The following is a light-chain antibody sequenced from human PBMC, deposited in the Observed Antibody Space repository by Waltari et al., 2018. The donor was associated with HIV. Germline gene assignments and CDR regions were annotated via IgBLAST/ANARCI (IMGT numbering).Light chain of an antibody. CDR1: SSHIGAGYD. V-gene: IGLV1-40*01. CDR2: TNI. CDR3: QSFDSSLSGGV. J-gene: IGLJ2*01. Sequence: QSVLTQPPSVSGAPGQRVTISCTGCSSHIGAGYDVPWYQQLPGTAPNLLIYTNIKRPSGVPDRFSGSKSGTSASLAITGLQAEDEADYYCQSFDSSLSGGVFGGGTKLTVL.